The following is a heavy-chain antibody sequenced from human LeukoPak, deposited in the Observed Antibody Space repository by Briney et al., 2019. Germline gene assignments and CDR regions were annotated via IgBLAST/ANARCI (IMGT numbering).Heavy chain of an antibody. CDR3: ARVLYSSGWYADY. CDR2: ISSSGSTI. CDR1: GFTFSDYY. D-gene: IGHD6-19*01. V-gene: IGHV3-11*04. J-gene: IGHJ4*02. Sequence: MAGGSLRLSCAASGFTFSDYYVSWIRQAPGKGLEWVSYISSSGSTIYYADSVKGRFTISRDNAKNSLYLQMNSLRVEDTAVYYCARVLYSSGWYADYWGQGTLVTVCS.